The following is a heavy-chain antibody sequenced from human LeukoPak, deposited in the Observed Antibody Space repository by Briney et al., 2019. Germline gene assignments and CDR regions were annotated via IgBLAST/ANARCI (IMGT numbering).Heavy chain of an antibody. V-gene: IGHV4-59*01. Sequence: PSETLSLTCAVYGGSFSGYYWSWIRQPPGKGLEWIGYIYYSGSTNYNPSLKSRVTISVDTSKNQFSLKLSSVTAADTAVYYCARGSIAARNDAFDIWGQGTIVTVSS. CDR2: IYYSGST. CDR1: GGSFSGYY. D-gene: IGHD6-6*01. CDR3: ARGSIAARNDAFDI. J-gene: IGHJ3*02.